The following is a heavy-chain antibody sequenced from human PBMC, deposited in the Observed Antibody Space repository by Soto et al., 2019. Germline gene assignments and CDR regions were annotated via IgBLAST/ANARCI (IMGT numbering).Heavy chain of an antibody. J-gene: IGHJ4*02. CDR2: IYHSGST. Sequence: QVQLQESGPGLVKPSGTLSLTCAVSGGSISSSNWWSWVRQPPGKGLEWIGEIYHSGSTNYNPSLKSRVTIAVDKAKNQFSLKLSSVTAADTAVYYCARVHDSSGYYRTVGDYWGQGTLVTVSS. CDR1: GGSISSSNW. CDR3: ARVHDSSGYYRTVGDY. D-gene: IGHD3-22*01. V-gene: IGHV4-4*02.